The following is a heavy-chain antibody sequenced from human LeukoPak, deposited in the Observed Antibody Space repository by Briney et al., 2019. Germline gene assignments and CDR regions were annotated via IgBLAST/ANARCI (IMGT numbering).Heavy chain of an antibody. J-gene: IGHJ6*02. CDR2: ISAYNGNT. Sequence: ASVRVSCTASGYTFTSYGICWVRQAPGQGLEWMGWISAYNGNTNYAQKLQGRVTMTTDTSTSTAYMELRSLRSDDTAVYYCAREYSSRWYGTSYGMDVWGQGTTVTVSS. CDR3: AREYSSRWYGTSYGMDV. V-gene: IGHV1-18*01. D-gene: IGHD6-13*01. CDR1: GYTFTSYG.